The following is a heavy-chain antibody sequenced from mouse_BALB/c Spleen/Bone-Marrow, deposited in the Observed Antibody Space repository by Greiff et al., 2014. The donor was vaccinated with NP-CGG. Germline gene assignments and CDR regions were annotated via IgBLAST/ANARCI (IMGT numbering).Heavy chain of an antibody. CDR3: ARKDYGYNYVMDY. CDR1: GYTFTEYT. Sequence: EVQLQQSGPELVKPGASVKISCKTSGYTFTEYTMHWVKQSHGKSLEWIGGVNPNNGGTIYNQKFKGKATLTVDKSSSTAYMELRSLTSEDSAVYYCARKDYGYNYVMDYWGQGTSVTVPS. J-gene: IGHJ4*01. V-gene: IGHV1-18*01. CDR2: VNPNNGGT. D-gene: IGHD1-2*01.